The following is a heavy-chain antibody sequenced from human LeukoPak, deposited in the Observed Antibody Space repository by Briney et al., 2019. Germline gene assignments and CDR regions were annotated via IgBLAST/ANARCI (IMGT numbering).Heavy chain of an antibody. CDR1: GLTFSSYD. V-gene: IGHV3-33*01. J-gene: IGHJ4*02. CDR3: ARQKYSGSSLDY. CDR2: ISYDGSNK. Sequence: GRSLRLSCAASGLTFSSYDMHWVRQAPGKGLEWVALISYDGSNKYYADSVKGRFTISRDNSKSTLYLQMNSLGAEDTAVYYCARQKYSGSSLDYWGQGTLATVSS. D-gene: IGHD6-6*01.